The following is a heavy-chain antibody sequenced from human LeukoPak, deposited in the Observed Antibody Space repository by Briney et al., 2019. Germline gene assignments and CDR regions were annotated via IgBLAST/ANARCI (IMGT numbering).Heavy chain of an antibody. CDR1: GYTFTGYY. CDR2: INPNSGGT. J-gene: IGHJ4*02. D-gene: IGHD3-10*01. Sequence: ASVKVSCKASGYTFTGYYMHWVRQAPGQGLEWMGRINPNSGGTNYAQKFQGRVTMTRDTSISTAYMELSRLRSDDTAVYYCARVLVRGVIHLGYWGPGTLVTVSS. CDR3: ARVLVRGVIHLGY. V-gene: IGHV1-2*06.